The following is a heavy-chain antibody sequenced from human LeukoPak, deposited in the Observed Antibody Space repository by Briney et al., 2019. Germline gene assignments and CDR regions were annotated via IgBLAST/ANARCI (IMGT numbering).Heavy chain of an antibody. J-gene: IGHJ5*02. CDR2: INAGGTAT. CDR3: ARGGCCSNTACYGGGWFDP. CDR1: GFSFSTYA. Sequence: GGSLRLSCAASGFSFSTYAMNWVRQAPGKGLEWVSCINAGGTATYYADSVKGRFTTSRDNSKNMLHLQMNSLRAEDTAVYYCARGGCCSNTACYGGGWFDPWGQGTQVTVSS. D-gene: IGHD2-2*01. V-gene: IGHV3-23*01.